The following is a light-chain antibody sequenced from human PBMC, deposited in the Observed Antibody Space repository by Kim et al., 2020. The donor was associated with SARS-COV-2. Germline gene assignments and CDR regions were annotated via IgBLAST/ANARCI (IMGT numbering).Light chain of an antibody. J-gene: IGLJ3*02. V-gene: IGLV3-21*04. CDR3: QVWDTSGDHPV. Sequence: SYELTQPPSVSVAPGKTAKITCGGNNIGSKSVHWYQQKPGQAPVLVIYYDSDRPSGIPERFSGSNSGNTATLTISRVEAGDEADYYSQVWDTSGDHPVFG. CDR1: NIGSKS. CDR2: YDS.